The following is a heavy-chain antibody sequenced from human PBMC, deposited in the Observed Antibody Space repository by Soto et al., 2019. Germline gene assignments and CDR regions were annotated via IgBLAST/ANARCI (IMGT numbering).Heavy chain of an antibody. D-gene: IGHD6-19*01. CDR1: GGSFSGYY. V-gene: IGHV4-34*01. CDR2: INHSGST. Sequence: QVQLQQWGAGLLKPSETLSLTCAVYGGSFSGYYWSWIRQPPGKGLEWIGEINHSGSTNYNPSLKSRVTISVDTSKTQFSLKLSSVTAADTAVYDCARAPRSGWYFDYWGQGTLVTVSS. J-gene: IGHJ4*02. CDR3: ARAPRSGWYFDY.